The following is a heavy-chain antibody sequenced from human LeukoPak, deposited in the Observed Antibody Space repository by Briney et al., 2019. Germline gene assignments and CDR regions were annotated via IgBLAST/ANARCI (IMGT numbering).Heavy chain of an antibody. CDR2: IIPIFGTA. J-gene: IGHJ5*02. CDR1: GGTFSSYA. Sequence: ASVKVSCKASGGTFSSYAISWVRQAPGQGLEWMGGIIPIFGTANYAQKFQGRVTITTDESTSTAYMELSSLRSEDTAVYYCARSPVDIVVVPAAILLNWFDPWGQGTLVTVSS. CDR3: ARSPVDIVVVPAAILLNWFDP. V-gene: IGHV1-69*05. D-gene: IGHD2-2*02.